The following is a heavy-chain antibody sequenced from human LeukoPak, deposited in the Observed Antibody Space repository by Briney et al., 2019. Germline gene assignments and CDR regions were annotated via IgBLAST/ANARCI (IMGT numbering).Heavy chain of an antibody. CDR1: GGTFSSYA. CDR2: IIPIFGTA. CDR3: ARDPGARDYFDY. V-gene: IGHV1-69*13. Sequence: SVKVSCKASGGTFSSYAISWVRQAPGQGLEWMGGIIPIFGTANYAQKFQGRVTITADESTSTAYMELSSLRSEDTAVYYCARDPGARDYFDYWGQGTLVTVSS. J-gene: IGHJ4*02. D-gene: IGHD7-27*01.